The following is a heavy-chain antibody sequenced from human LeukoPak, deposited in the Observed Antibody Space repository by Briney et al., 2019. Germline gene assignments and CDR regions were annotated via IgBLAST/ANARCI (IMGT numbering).Heavy chain of an antibody. CDR2: IKSKNDGGTT. CDR3: VGRPWNFDY. D-gene: IGHD1-1*01. J-gene: IGHJ4*02. V-gene: IGHV3-15*05. CDR1: GFNFNHAW. Sequence: GGSLRLSCAASGFNFNHAWMTWVRQAPGKGLEWVGRIKSKNDGGTTDFAATVKGRFTISRDDSKRMMFLEMNGLKTEDTAVYYCVGRPWNFDYWGQGTLVTVSS.